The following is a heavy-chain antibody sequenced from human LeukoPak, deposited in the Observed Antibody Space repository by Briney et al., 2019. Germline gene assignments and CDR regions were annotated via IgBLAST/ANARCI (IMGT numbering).Heavy chain of an antibody. D-gene: IGHD6-13*01. CDR1: GFTFSSYT. CDR2: ISSATAYI. V-gene: IGHV3-21*01. Sequence: PGGSLRLSCVASGFTFSSYTMNWVRQAPGKGLEWISSISSATAYIYYADSVKGRFTISRDNAKNSLYLQMHSLRAEDTAVYYCARDASSAWYSNVDYWGQGTLVTVSS. J-gene: IGHJ4*02. CDR3: ARDASSAWYSNVDY.